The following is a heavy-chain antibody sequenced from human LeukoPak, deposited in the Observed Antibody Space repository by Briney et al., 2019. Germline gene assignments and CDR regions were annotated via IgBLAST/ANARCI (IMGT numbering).Heavy chain of an antibody. D-gene: IGHD1-7*01. CDR3: AKEGNSYDFDY. CDR2: ISASGGST. J-gene: IGHJ4*02. V-gene: IGHV3-23*01. CDR1: GFTFSSSA. Sequence: GGSLRLSCAASGFTFSSSAMSWVRHAPGKGLEWVSAISASGGSTEYADAVKGRFTISRDNSKNTLYLQMNGLRADDTAVYYCAKEGNSYDFDYWGQGTLVTVSS.